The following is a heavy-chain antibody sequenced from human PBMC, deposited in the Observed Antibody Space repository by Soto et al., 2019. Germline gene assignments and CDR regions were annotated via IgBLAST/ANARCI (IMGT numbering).Heavy chain of an antibody. D-gene: IGHD3-3*01. CDR2: IRSKAYGGTT. CDR1: GFTFGDYA. J-gene: IGHJ4*02. Sequence: GGSLRLSCTASGFTFGDYAMSWFRQAPGKGLEWVGFIRSKAYGGTTEYAASVKGRFTISRDDSKSIAYLQMNSLKTEDTAVYYCTRGGSGYDFWSDEVFDYWGQGTLVTVSS. V-gene: IGHV3-49*03. CDR3: TRGGSGYDFWSDEVFDY.